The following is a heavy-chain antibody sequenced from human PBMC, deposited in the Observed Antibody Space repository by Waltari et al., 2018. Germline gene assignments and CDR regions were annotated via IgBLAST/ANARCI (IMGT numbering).Heavy chain of an antibody. D-gene: IGHD1-26*01. CDR1: GGSFSGYY. V-gene: IGHV4-34*01. CDR2: INHSGST. J-gene: IGHJ6*02. CDR3: ARARRGYYYGMDV. Sequence: QVQLQQWGAGLLKPSETLSLTCAVYGGSFSGYYWSWIRQPPGKGLEWIGEINHSGSTNSNPSLKSRVTISVDTSKNQFSLKLSSVTAADTAVYYCARARRGYYYGMDVWGQGATVTVSS.